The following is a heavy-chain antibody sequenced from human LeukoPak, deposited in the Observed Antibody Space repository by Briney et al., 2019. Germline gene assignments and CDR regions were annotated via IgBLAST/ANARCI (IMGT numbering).Heavy chain of an antibody. CDR2: INHSGST. CDR3: ARGRDYYGSGAHYYMDV. Sequence: SETLSLTCAVYGGSFSGYYWSWIHQPPGKGLEWIGEINHSGSTNYNPSLKSRVTISVDTSKNQFSLKLSSVTAADTAVYYCARGRDYYGSGAHYYMDVWGKGTTVTVSS. CDR1: GGSFSGYY. D-gene: IGHD3-10*01. V-gene: IGHV4-34*01. J-gene: IGHJ6*03.